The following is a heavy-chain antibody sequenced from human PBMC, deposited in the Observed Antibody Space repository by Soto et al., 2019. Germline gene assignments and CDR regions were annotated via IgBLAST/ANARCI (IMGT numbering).Heavy chain of an antibody. CDR2: IIPIFGTA. D-gene: IGHD5-18*01. CDR1: GGTFSSYA. Sequence: SVKVSCKASGGTFSSYAISWVRQAPGQGLEWMGGIIPIFGTANYAQKFQGRVTITADESTSTAYMELSSLRSEDTAVYYCATSYSYGQPHYYYYGMDVWVQGTTVTVSS. J-gene: IGHJ6*02. V-gene: IGHV1-69*13. CDR3: ATSYSYGQPHYYYYGMDV.